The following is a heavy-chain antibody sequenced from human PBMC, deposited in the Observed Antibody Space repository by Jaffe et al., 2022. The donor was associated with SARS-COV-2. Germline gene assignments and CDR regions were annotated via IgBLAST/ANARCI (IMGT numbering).Heavy chain of an antibody. Sequence: EVQLVESGGGFVQPGRSLRLSCAASGFTFDDCAMHWVRQAPGKGLEWVSGIGWNSAGIHYADSVKGRFTISRDNAKNSLYLQMNSLRPEDTALYYCTKDDSLFSDGESYFDYWGQGTLVTVSS. CDR2: IGWNSAGI. D-gene: IGHD3-10*01. J-gene: IGHJ4*02. CDR1: GFTFDDCA. V-gene: IGHV3-9*01. CDR3: TKDDSLFSDGESYFDY.